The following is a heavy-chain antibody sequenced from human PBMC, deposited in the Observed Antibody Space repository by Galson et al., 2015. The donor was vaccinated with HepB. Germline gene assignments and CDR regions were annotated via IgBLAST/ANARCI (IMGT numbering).Heavy chain of an antibody. Sequence: TLSLTCTVSGYAISSGGFYWSWIRQRPGKGLEWLGYISHTGGTYYNPSLGGRLTLSVDRWKNQFSLRLKPLTAADTAIYYCARTEGPTTLGGGGLLFDPWGQGTLVIVSS. J-gene: IGHJ5*02. V-gene: IGHV4-31*03. CDR2: ISHTGGT. CDR3: ARTEGPTTLGGGGLLFDP. CDR1: GYAISSGGFY. D-gene: IGHD1-26*01.